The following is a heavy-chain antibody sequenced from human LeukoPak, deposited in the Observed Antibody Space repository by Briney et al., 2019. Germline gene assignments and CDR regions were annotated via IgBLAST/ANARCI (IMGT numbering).Heavy chain of an antibody. J-gene: IGHJ4*02. CDR3: ARDRMATVPPFSH. CDR1: GFSFSSYE. CDR2: ISSGGTTI. Sequence: GGSLRLSCAASGFSFSSYEMNWVRQAPGKGLEWVSYISSGGTTIYYADSVKGRFTISRDNAKNSLYLQMNSLRAEDTAVYYCARDRMATVPPFSHWGRGTLVTVSS. V-gene: IGHV3-48*03. D-gene: IGHD5-24*01.